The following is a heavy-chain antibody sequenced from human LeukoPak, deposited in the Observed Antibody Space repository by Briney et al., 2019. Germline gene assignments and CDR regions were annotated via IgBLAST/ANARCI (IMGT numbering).Heavy chain of an antibody. CDR1: GFSFKDYN. D-gene: IGHD6-19*01. V-gene: IGHV3-30*18. CDR2: ITYDGSNK. J-gene: IGHJ3*02. CDR3: AKIQGWFNAAFHI. Sequence: GGSLRLSCAASGFSFKDYNMHWVRQAPGKGLEWVAVITYDGSNKYYTDSVKGRFTISRDISKNTLFLQMNSLRAEDTAVYYCAKIQGWFNAAFHIGGQGTMVTVSS.